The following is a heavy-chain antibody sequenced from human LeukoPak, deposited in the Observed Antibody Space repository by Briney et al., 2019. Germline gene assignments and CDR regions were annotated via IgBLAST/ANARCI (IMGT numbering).Heavy chain of an antibody. CDR1: GFTFSSYE. D-gene: IGHD3-10*01. Sequence: GGSLRLSCVASGFTFSSYEMNWVRQAPGKGLEWVSYISSSSSTIYYADSVKGRFTISRDNAKNSLYLQMNSLRAEDTAVYYCARDGPRAGRGVIFDDWGQGTLVTVSS. CDR2: ISSSSSTI. V-gene: IGHV3-48*01. J-gene: IGHJ4*02. CDR3: ARDGPRAGRGVIFDD.